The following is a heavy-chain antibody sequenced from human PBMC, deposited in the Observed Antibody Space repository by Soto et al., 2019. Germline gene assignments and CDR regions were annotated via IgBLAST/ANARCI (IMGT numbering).Heavy chain of an antibody. Sequence: QVQLQEAGPGLVKPSGTLSLTCAVSGGSISSSNWWSWVRQPPEKGLEWIGEIYHSGSTSYNPSLKTRVTISGDNSKNHVSLRLSSVTAAGTAVYYFATGQSIAALPSRARGHNWYDPWGQETQVTVSS. CDR3: ATGQSIAALPSRARGHNWYDP. CDR1: GGSISSSNW. V-gene: IGHV4-4*02. D-gene: IGHD6-6*01. CDR2: IYHSGST. J-gene: IGHJ5*02.